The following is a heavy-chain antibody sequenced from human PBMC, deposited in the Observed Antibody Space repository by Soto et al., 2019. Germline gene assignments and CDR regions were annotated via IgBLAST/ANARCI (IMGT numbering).Heavy chain of an antibody. J-gene: IGHJ3*01. CDR3: ARRGSR. CDR1: GFTFSSSE. V-gene: IGHV3-48*03. D-gene: IGHD2-15*01. CDR2: IHPGGQTI. Sequence: VGSLRLSCAAPGFTFSSSEMYWVRQAPGKGLEWISYIHPGGQTIFYAESVKGRFTISRDNAKHSVYLQMNSLRAEDTAVYYCARRGSRWGRGTKVTVSS.